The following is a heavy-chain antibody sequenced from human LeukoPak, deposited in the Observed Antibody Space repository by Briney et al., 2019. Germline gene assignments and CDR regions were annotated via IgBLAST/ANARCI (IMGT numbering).Heavy chain of an antibody. V-gene: IGHV4-30-4*01. J-gene: IGHJ4*02. Sequence: SQTLSLTCTVSGGSISSGDYYWSWIRQPPGKGLEWIGYIYYSGSTYYNPSLKSRVTISVDTSKNQFSLHLNFVTPEDTAVYYCARGAVAHFDSWGQGTLVTVSS. CDR1: GGSISSGDYY. CDR2: IYYSGST. CDR3: ARGAVAHFDS. D-gene: IGHD6-19*01.